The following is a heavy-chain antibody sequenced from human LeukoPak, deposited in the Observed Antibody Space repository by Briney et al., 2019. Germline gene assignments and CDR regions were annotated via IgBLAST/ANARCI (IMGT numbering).Heavy chain of an antibody. Sequence: SQTLSLTCTVSGGSISSGGYYWSSIRQHPGKGLEWIGYIYYSGSTYYNPSLKSRVTISVDTSKNQFSLKLSSVTAADMAVNYCASSSWYRSHYYYYGMDVWGQGTTVTVSS. CDR1: GGSISSGGYY. V-gene: IGHV4-31*03. D-gene: IGHD6-13*01. J-gene: IGHJ6*02. CDR2: IYYSGST. CDR3: ASSSWYRSHYYYYGMDV.